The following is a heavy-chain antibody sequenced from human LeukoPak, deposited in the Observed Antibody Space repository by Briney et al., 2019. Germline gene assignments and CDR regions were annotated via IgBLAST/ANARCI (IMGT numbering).Heavy chain of an antibody. D-gene: IGHD4-11*01. V-gene: IGHV4-39*07. CDR2: ISYSGST. Sequence: SETLSLTCTVSGDSLTTVTSFWGWIRQPPGKDLEWIGTISYSGSTYYNPSLKSRVTISVAKSKKHFSLRLTSVTAADTAVYFCARDSNIARFFLWGQGTLVTVSS. CDR1: GDSLTTVTSF. J-gene: IGHJ4*02. CDR3: ARDSNIARFFL.